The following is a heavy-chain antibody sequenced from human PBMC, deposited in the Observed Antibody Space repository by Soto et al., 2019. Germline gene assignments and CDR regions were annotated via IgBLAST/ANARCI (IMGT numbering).Heavy chain of an antibody. V-gene: IGHV4-59*01. CDR1: GGSIGSYH. J-gene: IGHJ4*02. D-gene: IGHD4-17*01. CDR3: ARDTVLTGMFDF. CDR2: VYYTGTT. Sequence: SETLSLTCTVSGGSIGSYHWSWVRQPPGKGLEWIASVYYTGTTNYNPSLGSRVTISIDAPENQISLKLTSVTAADTAFYYCARDTVLTGMFDFWGQGTLVTVSS.